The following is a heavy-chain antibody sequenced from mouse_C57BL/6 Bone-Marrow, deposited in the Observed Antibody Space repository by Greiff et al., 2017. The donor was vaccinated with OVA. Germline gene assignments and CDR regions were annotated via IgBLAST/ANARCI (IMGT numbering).Heavy chain of an antibody. V-gene: IGHV7-3*01. CDR1: GFTFTDYY. CDR3: ARYGPYYFDD. CDR2: IRNKANGYTT. Sequence: EVKLMESGGGLVQPGGSLSLSCAASGFTFTDYYMSWVRQPPGKALEWLGFIRNKANGYTTEYSASVKGRFTISRDNSQSILYLQMNALRAEDSATYYCARYGPYYFDDWGKGTTLTVSS. J-gene: IGHJ2*01.